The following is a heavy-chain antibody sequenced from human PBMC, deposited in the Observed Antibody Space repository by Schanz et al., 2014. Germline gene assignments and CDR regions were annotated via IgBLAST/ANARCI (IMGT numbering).Heavy chain of an antibody. J-gene: IGHJ4*02. CDR2: ISSSSSTI. CDR1: GFSFSDHA. V-gene: IGHV3-11*01. D-gene: IGHD3-10*01. Sequence: VQLVESGGGLVQPGGSLRLSCTASGFSFSDHAMDWVRQAAGKGLEWISYISSSSSTIYHADSVKGRFTISRDNSKNSLYLQMNSLRAEDTAVYYCARIGGSVFDYWAQGTLVTVSS. CDR3: ARIGGSVFDY.